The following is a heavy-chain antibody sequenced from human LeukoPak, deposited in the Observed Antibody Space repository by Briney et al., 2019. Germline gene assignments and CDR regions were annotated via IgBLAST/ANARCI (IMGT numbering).Heavy chain of an antibody. Sequence: ASVKVSCKASGYTFTGYYMHWVRQAPGQGLEWMGWINPNSGGTNYAQKFQGRVTMTRDTSISTAYMELSRLRSDDTAVYYCARARRIIVVVPAAPNWFDPWGQGTLVTVSS. CDR3: ARARRIIVVVPAAPNWFDP. V-gene: IGHV1-2*02. J-gene: IGHJ5*02. CDR2: INPNSGGT. D-gene: IGHD2-2*01. CDR1: GYTFTGYY.